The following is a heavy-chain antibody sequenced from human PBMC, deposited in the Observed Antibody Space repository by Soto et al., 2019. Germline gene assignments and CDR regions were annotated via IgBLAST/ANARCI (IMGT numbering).Heavy chain of an antibody. D-gene: IGHD6-13*01. Sequence: GGSLRLSCAASGFTFSRDAMSWVRQAPGKGLEWVSAISGSGGSTYYADSVKGRFTISRDNSKNTLYLQMNSLRAEDTAVYYCAKDSDPIAAADFDYWGQGTLVTVSS. CDR2: ISGSGGST. V-gene: IGHV3-23*01. CDR1: GFTFSRDA. J-gene: IGHJ4*02. CDR3: AKDSDPIAAADFDY.